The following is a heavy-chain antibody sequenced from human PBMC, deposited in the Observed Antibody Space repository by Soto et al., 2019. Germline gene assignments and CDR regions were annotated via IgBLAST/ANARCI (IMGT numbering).Heavy chain of an antibody. CDR3: ATERSISPGMDV. J-gene: IGHJ6*02. V-gene: IGHV4-31*03. CDR2: IYYSGST. Sequence: QVQLQESGPGLVKPSQTLSLTCTVSGGSISSGGYYWSWIRQHPGKGLEWIGYIYYSGSTYYNPSLNNRVTISVDTSKNQFSLKLSSVTAADTAVYYCATERSISPGMDVWAQGTTVTVSS. CDR1: GGSISSGGYY. D-gene: IGHD3-3*02.